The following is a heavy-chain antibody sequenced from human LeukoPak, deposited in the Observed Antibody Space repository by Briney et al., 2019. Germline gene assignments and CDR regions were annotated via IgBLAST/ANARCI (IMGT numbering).Heavy chain of an antibody. J-gene: IGHJ3*02. CDR2: INPSGCST. V-gene: IGHV1-46*03. D-gene: IGHD3-22*01. CDR1: GYTFTSYY. CDR3: ARDRTGYYYDSSGYYFDAFDI. Sequence: GASVKVSCKASGYTFTSYYMHWVRQAPGQGPEGMGIINPSGCSTSYAQKFQGRVTMTRDTSTSTVYMELSSLRSEDTAVYYCARDRTGYYYDSSGYYFDAFDIWGQGTMVTVSS.